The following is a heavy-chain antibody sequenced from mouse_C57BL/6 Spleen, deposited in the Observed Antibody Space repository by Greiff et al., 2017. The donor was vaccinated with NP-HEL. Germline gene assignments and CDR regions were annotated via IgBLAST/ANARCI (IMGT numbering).Heavy chain of an antibody. J-gene: IGHJ1*03. CDR3: ARCEGDYYGSRDFDV. CDR2: IDPSDSET. V-gene: IGHV1-52*01. Sequence: VQLQQPGAELVRPGSSVKLSCKASGYTFTSYWMHWVKQRPIQGLEWIGNIDPSDSETHYNQKFKDKATLTVDKSSSTAYMQLSSLTSEDSAVYYCARCEGDYYGSRDFDVWGTGTTVTVSS. D-gene: IGHD1-1*01. CDR1: GYTFTSYW.